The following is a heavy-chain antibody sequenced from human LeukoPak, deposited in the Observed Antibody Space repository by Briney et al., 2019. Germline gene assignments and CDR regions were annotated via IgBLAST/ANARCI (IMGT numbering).Heavy chain of an antibody. Sequence: SETLSLTCTVSGGSISSYYWSWIRQPPGKGLEWIGYIYYSGSTNYNPSLKSRVTISVDTSKNQFSLKLSSVTAADTAVYYCARVPKSAARSYWYFDLWGRGTLVTVSS. V-gene: IGHV4-59*01. CDR3: ARVPKSAARSYWYFDL. CDR1: GGSISSYY. J-gene: IGHJ2*01. CDR2: IYYSGST. D-gene: IGHD6-6*01.